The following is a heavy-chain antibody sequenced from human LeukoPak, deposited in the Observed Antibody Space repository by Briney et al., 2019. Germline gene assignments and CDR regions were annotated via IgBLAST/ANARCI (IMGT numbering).Heavy chain of an antibody. CDR1: GFTFSSSA. CDR3: AKEEQQFDYFDY. CDR2: IYSGGST. V-gene: IGHV3-23*03. J-gene: IGHJ4*02. D-gene: IGHD6-6*01. Sequence: GGSLRLSCAASGFTFSSSAMSWVRQAPGKGLEWISVIYSGGSTHYADSVKGRFTISRDNSKNTLFLLMNSLRAEDTAVYYCAKEEQQFDYFDYWGQGTLVTVSS.